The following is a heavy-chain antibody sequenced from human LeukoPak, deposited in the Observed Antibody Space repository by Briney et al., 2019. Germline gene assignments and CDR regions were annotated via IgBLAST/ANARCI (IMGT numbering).Heavy chain of an antibody. V-gene: IGHV3-23*01. J-gene: IGHJ6*02. Sequence: PGGSLRLSCAASGFTFSSYAMSWVRQAPGKGLEWVSGISGSGDNTYYADSVKGRFTISRDNSKNTLYLQMNSLRAEDTAVYYCAKDDFFVEDVWLDVWGQGTTVTVSS. CDR3: AKDDFFVEDVWLDV. CDR2: ISGSGDNT. CDR1: GFTFSSYA. D-gene: IGHD3-16*01.